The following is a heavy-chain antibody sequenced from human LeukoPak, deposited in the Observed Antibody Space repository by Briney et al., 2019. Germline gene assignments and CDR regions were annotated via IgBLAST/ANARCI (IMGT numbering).Heavy chain of an antibody. J-gene: IGHJ5*02. CDR1: GFTFSSYG. CDR2: IWYDGSNK. D-gene: IGHD2-2*01. Sequence: GRSLRLSCAASGFTFSSYGMHWVRQAPGKGLEWVAVIWYDGSNKYYADSVKGRFTISRDNSKNTLYLQMNSLRAEDTAVYYCARGRGYCSSTSCYNWFDPWGQGTLVTVSS. V-gene: IGHV3-33*01. CDR3: ARGRGYCSSTSCYNWFDP.